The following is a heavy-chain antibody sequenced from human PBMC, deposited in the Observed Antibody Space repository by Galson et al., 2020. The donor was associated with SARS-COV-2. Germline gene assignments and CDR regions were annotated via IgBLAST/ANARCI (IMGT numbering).Heavy chain of an antibody. V-gene: IGHV5-51*01. CDR2: IYPGDSET. J-gene: IGHJ4*02. Sequence: KIGESLKISCKASGYSFNSDWIGWVRQMPGKGLEWMGIIYPGDSETRYSLSFQGLVTMSADKSINTAYLQWSSLKASDTAMYYCARVRSGNYIYDYWGQGTLVTVSS. CDR3: ARVRSGNYIYDY. D-gene: IGHD1-26*01. CDR1: GYSFNSDW.